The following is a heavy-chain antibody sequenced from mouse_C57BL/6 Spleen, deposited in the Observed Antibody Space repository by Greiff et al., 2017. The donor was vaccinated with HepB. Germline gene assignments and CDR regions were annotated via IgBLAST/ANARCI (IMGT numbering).Heavy chain of an antibody. CDR1: GYAFSSYW. CDR3: ANTLFYDGYYVFAY. CDR2: IYPGDGDT. Sequence: VQLQQSGAELVKPGASVKISCKASGYAFSSYWMNWVKQRPGKGLEWIGQIYPGDGDTNYNGKFKGKATLTADKSSSTAYMQLSSLTSEYSAVYFCANTLFYDGYYVFAYWGQGTLVTVSA. J-gene: IGHJ3*01. D-gene: IGHD2-3*01. V-gene: IGHV1-80*01.